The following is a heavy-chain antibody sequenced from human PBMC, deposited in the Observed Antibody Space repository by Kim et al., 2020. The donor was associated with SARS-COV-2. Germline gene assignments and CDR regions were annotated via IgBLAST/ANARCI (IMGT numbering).Heavy chain of an antibody. D-gene: IGHD3-9*01. CDR2: IYNIVRT. Sequence: SETLSLTCTVSGGSISSYYWNWIRQLPGGGLEWMGSIYNIVRTNYNPSLKSRVTISIDTSKNQLSLSLNSVTAADTAVYYCARDVNPETGTFDHWGQGTLVTVSS. V-gene: IGHV4-59*13. CDR1: GGSISSYY. CDR3: ARDVNPETGTFDH. J-gene: IGHJ4*02.